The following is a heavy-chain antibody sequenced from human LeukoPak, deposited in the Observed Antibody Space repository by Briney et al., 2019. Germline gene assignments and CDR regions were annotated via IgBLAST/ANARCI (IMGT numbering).Heavy chain of an antibody. CDR2: ISSSSSTI. D-gene: IGHD3-9*01. V-gene: IGHV3-48*02. CDR3: ARESHRYFDWSPFDY. J-gene: IGHJ4*02. Sequence: PGGSLRLSCAASGFTFSDYSMNWVRQAPGKGLEWVSYISSSSSTIYYADSVKGRFTISRDNAKNSLYLQMNSLRDEDTAVYYCARESHRYFDWSPFDYWGQGTLVTVSS. CDR1: GFTFSDYS.